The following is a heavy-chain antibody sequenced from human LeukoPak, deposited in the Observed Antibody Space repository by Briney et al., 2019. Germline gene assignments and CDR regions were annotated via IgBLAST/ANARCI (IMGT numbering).Heavy chain of an antibody. CDR3: TRENGDYARVEQPDY. CDR1: GFTFSSYS. CDR2: ISSSSSYI. J-gene: IGHJ4*02. D-gene: IGHD4-17*01. Sequence: GGSLRLSCAASGFTFSSYSMNWVRQAPGKGLEWVSSISSSSSYIYYADSVKGRFTISRDNAKNSLYLQMNSLKTEDTAVYYGTRENGDYARVEQPDYWGQGTLVTVSS. V-gene: IGHV3-21*03.